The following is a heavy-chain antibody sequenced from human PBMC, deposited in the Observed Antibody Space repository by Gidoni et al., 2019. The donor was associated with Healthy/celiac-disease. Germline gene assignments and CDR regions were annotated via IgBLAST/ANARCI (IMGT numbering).Heavy chain of an antibody. Sequence: EVQLVESGGGLVQPGGSQRLSCAASGFTFSSYSMNWVRQAPGKVLGWVSYISSSSSTIYYADSVKGRFTISRDNAKNSLYLQMNSLRDEDTAVYYCARDQHCSSTSCYTLSVDYWGQGTLVTVSS. J-gene: IGHJ4*02. CDR3: ARDQHCSSTSCYTLSVDY. CDR2: ISSSSSTI. CDR1: GFTFSSYS. D-gene: IGHD2-2*02. V-gene: IGHV3-48*02.